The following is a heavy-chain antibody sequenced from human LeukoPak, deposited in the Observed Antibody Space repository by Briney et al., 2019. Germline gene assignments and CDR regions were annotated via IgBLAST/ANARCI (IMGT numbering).Heavy chain of an antibody. J-gene: IGHJ4*02. D-gene: IGHD6-6*01. Sequence: PGGSLRLSCAASGFTFSSYWMSWVRQAPGKGLEWVSAISGSGGSTYYADSVKGRFTISRDNSKNTLYLQMNSLRAEDTAVYYCAKDVYSSSSLYYFDYWGQGTLVTVSS. CDR1: GFTFSSYW. CDR3: AKDVYSSSSLYYFDY. V-gene: IGHV3-23*01. CDR2: ISGSGGST.